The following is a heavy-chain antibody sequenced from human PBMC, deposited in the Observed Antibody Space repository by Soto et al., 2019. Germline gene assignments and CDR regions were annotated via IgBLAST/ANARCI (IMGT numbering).Heavy chain of an antibody. CDR3: AKRKYCPSTTCFDY. CDR1: GFTFGASA. V-gene: IGHV3-73*01. D-gene: IGHD2-2*01. CDR2: IRNKDNTYAT. J-gene: IGHJ4*02. Sequence: GGSLRLSCAASGFTFGASALQWVRQASGKGLEWVGRIRNKDNTYATVYAASVKGRFTISRDSSNNTLYLQMNSLRAEDTAVYYCAKRKYCPSTTCFDYWGQGTLVTVSS.